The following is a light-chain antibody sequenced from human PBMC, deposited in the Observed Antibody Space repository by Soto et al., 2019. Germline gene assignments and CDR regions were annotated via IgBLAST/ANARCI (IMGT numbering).Light chain of an antibody. CDR2: DVS. J-gene: IGLJ1*01. CDR1: SSDVGGYTF. Sequence: QSALTQPASGSGSPGQAITISCTGTSSDVGGYTFVSWYQQHPGKAPKFIIYDVSNRPSGVSNRFSGSKSGNTASLTISGLQAEDEAEYYCSSYTTSNTRQIVFGTGTKLTVL. CDR3: SSYTTSNTRQIV. V-gene: IGLV2-14*01.